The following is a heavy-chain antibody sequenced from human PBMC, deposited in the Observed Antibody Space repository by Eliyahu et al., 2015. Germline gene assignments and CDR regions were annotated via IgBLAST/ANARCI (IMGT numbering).Heavy chain of an antibody. J-gene: IGHJ4*01. CDR1: GFTFSXRW. V-gene: IGHV3-7*01. Sequence: EVQLVESGGGLVQPGGSLRLXCAAXGFTFSXRWMSWVRQPPGKGLEWVANXKKDGTETYYVDSVKGRFTISRDNAKNSLYLQMNSLRVDDTALYYCARWALPFDYWGHGTLVTVSS. CDR2: XKKDGTET. CDR3: ARWALPFDY.